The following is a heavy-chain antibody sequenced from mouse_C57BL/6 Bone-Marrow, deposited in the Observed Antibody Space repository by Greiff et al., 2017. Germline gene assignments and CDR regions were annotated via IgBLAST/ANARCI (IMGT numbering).Heavy chain of an antibody. CDR3: ARQGYLAY. J-gene: IGHJ3*01. V-gene: IGHV5-6*01. D-gene: IGHD2-14*01. Sequence: EVQLVESGGDLVKPGGSLKLSCAASGFTFSSYGMSWVRQTPDKRLEWVATISSGGSYTYYPDSVKGRFTISRDNAKNTLYLQMSRLKSEDTAMYYGARQGYLAYWGQGTLVTVSA. CDR2: ISSGGSYT. CDR1: GFTFSSYG.